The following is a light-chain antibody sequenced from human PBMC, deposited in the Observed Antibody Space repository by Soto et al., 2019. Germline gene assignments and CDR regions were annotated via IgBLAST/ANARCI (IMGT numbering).Light chain of an antibody. CDR3: QQYHTFPLT. Sequence: DIQMTQSPSSLSASVGDRVTITCRASQDISNYLAWFQQKPGKAPKSLIYAASNLQSGVPSKFSGSGSGTDFMLTISSLQPEDFGTYYCQQYHTFPLTFGGGTKVDIK. J-gene: IGKJ4*01. CDR2: AAS. CDR1: QDISNY. V-gene: IGKV1-16*02.